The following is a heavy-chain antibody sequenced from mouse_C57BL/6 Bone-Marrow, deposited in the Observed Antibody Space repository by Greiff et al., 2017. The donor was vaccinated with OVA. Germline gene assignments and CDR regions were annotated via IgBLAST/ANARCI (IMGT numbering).Heavy chain of an antibody. V-gene: IGHV14-4*01. D-gene: IGHD2-3*01. CDR3: TTGWLPRLAY. Sequence: EVKLQQSGAELVRPGASVKLSCTASGFNIKDDYMHWVKQRPEQGLEWIGWIDPENGDTEYDSKFQGKATITADTSSNTADLQLSSLTSEDTAVYYCTTGWLPRLAYWGQGTLVTVSA. CDR2: IDPENGDT. J-gene: IGHJ3*01. CDR1: GFNIKDDY.